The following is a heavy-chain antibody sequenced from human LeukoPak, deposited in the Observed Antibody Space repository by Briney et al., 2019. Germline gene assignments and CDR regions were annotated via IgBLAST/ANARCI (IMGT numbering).Heavy chain of an antibody. CDR1: GFTFSSYA. CDR2: ISYDGSSK. Sequence: GGSLRLSCAASGFTFSSYAMHWVRQAPGKGLEWVAVISYDGSSKYYADSVKGRFTISRDNSKNTLYLQMNSLRPEDTAVYYCAREVGSINDYWGQGTLVTVSS. CDR3: AREVGSINDY. J-gene: IGHJ4*02. D-gene: IGHD1-14*01. V-gene: IGHV3-30-3*01.